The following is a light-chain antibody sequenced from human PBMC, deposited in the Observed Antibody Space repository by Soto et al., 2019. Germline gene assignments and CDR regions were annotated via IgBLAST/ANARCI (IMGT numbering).Light chain of an antibody. CDR2: DAS. CDR3: QQYGSSGT. Sequence: EIVLTQSPATLSLSPGERATLSCRASQSISNSLAWYQQKPGQAPSLLIFDASKRATGIPARFSGSGSGTDFTLTISRLEPEDFAVYYCQQYGSSGTFGQGTKVDIK. J-gene: IGKJ1*01. V-gene: IGKV3-11*01. CDR1: QSISNS.